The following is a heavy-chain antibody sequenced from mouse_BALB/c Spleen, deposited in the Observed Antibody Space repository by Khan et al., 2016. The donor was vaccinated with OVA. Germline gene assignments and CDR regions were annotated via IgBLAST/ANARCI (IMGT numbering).Heavy chain of an antibody. CDR3: AKQCAMDY. CDR1: GFTFSSYG. CDR2: ISSGGSYT. Sequence: EVELVESGGDLVKPGGSLKLSCAASGFTFSSYGMSWVRQTPDKRLEWVATISSGGSYTYYPDSVKGRFTISRDNAKNTQYLQVDSLESEDTAMYYCAKQCAMDYWGQGTSVAVSS. V-gene: IGHV5-6*01. J-gene: IGHJ4*01.